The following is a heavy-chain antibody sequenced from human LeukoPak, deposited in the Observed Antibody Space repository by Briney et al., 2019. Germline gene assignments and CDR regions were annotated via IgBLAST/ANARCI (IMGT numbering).Heavy chain of an antibody. Sequence: GGSLRLSCPASGFTFRRNWLHWVRQGPGKGLMWVSRINHDGSILEYADSLKGRFTISRDNAHDQLYLQTNSLRGDDIGVYYCVRDIVLSMGGRYYYFMGVWGKGTAVTVSS. V-gene: IGHV3-74*01. CDR1: GFTFRRNW. D-gene: IGHD3-3*02. CDR3: VRDIVLSMGGRYYYFMGV. J-gene: IGHJ6*03. CDR2: INHDGSIL.